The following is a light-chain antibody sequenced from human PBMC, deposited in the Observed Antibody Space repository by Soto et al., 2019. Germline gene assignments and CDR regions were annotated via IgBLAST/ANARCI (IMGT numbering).Light chain of an antibody. CDR3: QQFGSLGT. CDR2: DAS. V-gene: IGKV3-20*01. CDR1: QSVSSSY. Sequence: IVLTQSLGTLSLSPGERATLSCRASQSVSSSYLAWYQQKPGQAPRLLMFDASNRATDIPDRFSGSGSGTDFTLTIGRLEPEDFAVYYCQQFGSLGTFGQGTKVDIK. J-gene: IGKJ1*01.